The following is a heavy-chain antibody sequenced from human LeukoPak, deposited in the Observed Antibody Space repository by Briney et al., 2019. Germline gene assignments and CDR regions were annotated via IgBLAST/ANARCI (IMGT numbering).Heavy chain of an antibody. CDR1: GFTFSSYG. D-gene: IGHD3-22*01. V-gene: IGHV3-30*03. CDR2: ISYDGSNK. CDR3: ARDYYDSSGYRTWYYYYYMDV. Sequence: GGSLRLSCAASGFTFSSYGMHWVRQAPGKGLEWVAVISYDGSNKYYADSVKGRFTISRDNSKNTLYLQMNSLRAEDTAVYYCARDYYDSSGYRTWYYYYYMDVWGKGTTVTVSS. J-gene: IGHJ6*03.